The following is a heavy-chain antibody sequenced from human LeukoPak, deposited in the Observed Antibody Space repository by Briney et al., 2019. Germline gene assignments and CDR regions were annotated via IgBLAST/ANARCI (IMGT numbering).Heavy chain of an antibody. CDR3: AELGITMIGGV. V-gene: IGHV3-48*03. J-gene: IGHJ6*04. D-gene: IGHD3-10*02. Sequence: PGGSLRLSCAASGFTFSSYEMNWVRQAPGKGLEGVSYISSSGSTIYYADSVKGRFTISRHNDKNSLYLQMNSLRAEDTAVYYCAELGITMIGGVWGKGTTVTISS. CDR2: ISSSGSTI. CDR1: GFTFSSYE.